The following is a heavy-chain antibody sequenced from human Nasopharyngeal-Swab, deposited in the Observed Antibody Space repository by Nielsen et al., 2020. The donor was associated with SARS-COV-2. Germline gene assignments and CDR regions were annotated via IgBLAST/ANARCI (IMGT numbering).Heavy chain of an antibody. V-gene: IGHV3-20*04. D-gene: IGHD6-6*01. J-gene: IGHJ5*02. CDR1: GFTFDDYG. Sequence: GVLKISCAASGFTFDDYGMSWVRQAPGKGLEWVSGINWNGGSTGYADSVKGRFTISRDNTKNTLYLQMNSLRAEDTAVYYCARGGSSAYTWFDPWGQGTLVTVSS. CDR2: INWNGGST. CDR3: ARGGSSAYTWFDP.